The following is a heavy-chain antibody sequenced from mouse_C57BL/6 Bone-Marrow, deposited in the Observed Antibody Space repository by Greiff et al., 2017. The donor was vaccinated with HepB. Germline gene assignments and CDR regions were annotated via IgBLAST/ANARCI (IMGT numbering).Heavy chain of an antibody. CDR1: GFTFSDYG. CDR3: ARVNWDEAYFDY. J-gene: IGHJ2*01. V-gene: IGHV5-17*01. Sequence: DVMLVESGGGLVKPGGSLKLSCAASGFTFSDYGMHWVRQAPEKGLEWVAYISSGSSTIYYADTVKGRFTISRDNAKNTLFLQMTSLRSEDTAMYYCARVNWDEAYFDYWGQGTTLTVSS. CDR2: ISSGSSTI. D-gene: IGHD4-1*01.